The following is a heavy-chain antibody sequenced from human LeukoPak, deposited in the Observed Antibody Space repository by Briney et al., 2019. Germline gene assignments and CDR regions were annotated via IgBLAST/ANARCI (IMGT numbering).Heavy chain of an antibody. D-gene: IGHD6-13*01. Sequence: SETLSLTCTVSGGSISNYFWTWIRQPPGKGLEWIGSIYYSGSTYYNPSLKSRVTISVDTSKNQFSLKVSSVTAADTAVYYCARDRIAAGGYYYYYYKDVWGKGTTVTVSS. CDR3: ARDRIAAGGYYYYYYKDV. V-gene: IGHV4-59*12. CDR2: IYYSGST. J-gene: IGHJ6*03. CDR1: GGSISNYF.